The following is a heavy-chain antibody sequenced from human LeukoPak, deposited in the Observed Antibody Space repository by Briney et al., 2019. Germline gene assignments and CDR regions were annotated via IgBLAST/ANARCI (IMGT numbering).Heavy chain of an antibody. Sequence: ASVKVSCKASGYTFTSYGISWVRQAPGQGLVWMGWISAYNGNTNYAQKLQGRVTMTTDTSTSTAYMELRSLRSDDTAVYYCARDLLYFDWLAYWGQGTLVTVSS. V-gene: IGHV1-18*01. J-gene: IGHJ4*02. CDR2: ISAYNGNT. D-gene: IGHD3-9*01. CDR3: ARDLLYFDWLAY. CDR1: GYTFTSYG.